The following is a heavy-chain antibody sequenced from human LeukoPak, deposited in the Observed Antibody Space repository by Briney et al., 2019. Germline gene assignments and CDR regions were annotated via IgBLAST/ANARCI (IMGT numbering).Heavy chain of an antibody. V-gene: IGHV3-7*03. CDR3: ARGGGRRAFDY. CDR2: IKQDGSEK. CDR1: GFTFSSSW. Sequence: GGSPRLSCAASGFTFSSSWMSWVRQAPGKGLEWVANIKQDGSEKYYVDSVKGRFTISRDNSKNTLYLQMNSLRAEDTAVYYCARGGGRRAFDYWGQGTLVTVSS. D-gene: IGHD4-23*01. J-gene: IGHJ4*02.